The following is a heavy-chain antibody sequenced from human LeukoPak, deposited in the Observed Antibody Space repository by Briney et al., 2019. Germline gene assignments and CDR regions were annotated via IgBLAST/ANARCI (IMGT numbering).Heavy chain of an antibody. CDR2: IYYSGST. D-gene: IGHD3-10*01. V-gene: IGHV4-59*01. J-gene: IGHJ6*03. Sequence: SETLSLTCTVSGGSISSYYWSWIRQPPGKGLERIGYIYYSGSTNYNPSLKSRVTISVDTSKNQFSLKLSSVTAADTAVYYCARVRYGSGSFYYYYYYYMDVWGKGTTVTISS. CDR3: ARVRYGSGSFYYYYYYYMDV. CDR1: GGSISSYY.